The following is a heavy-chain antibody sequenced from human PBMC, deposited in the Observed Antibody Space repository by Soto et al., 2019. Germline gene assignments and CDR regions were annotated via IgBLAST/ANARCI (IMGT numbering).Heavy chain of an antibody. CDR1: CDSISSSSHY. CDR3: ARRAVREIFDC. V-gene: IGHV4-39*01. J-gene: IGHJ4*02. D-gene: IGHD6-6*01. Sequence: SETLSLTCNVSCDSISSSSHYWGWIRQPPGKGLEWIGSIYYSGGTYYHPSLKGRVTISVDTPKNQFSLKLSSVTAADTAVYYCARRAVREIFDCWGQGTLVTVSS. CDR2: IYYSGGT.